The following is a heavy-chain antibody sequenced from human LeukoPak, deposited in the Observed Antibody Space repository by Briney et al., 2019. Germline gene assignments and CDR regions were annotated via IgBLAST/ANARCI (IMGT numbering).Heavy chain of an antibody. J-gene: IGHJ2*01. CDR2: IWYGGSNK. CDR3: AKDGDTAPGYFDL. D-gene: IGHD5-18*01. V-gene: IGHV3-30*02. Sequence: PGGSLRLSCAASGFTFSSYGMHWVRQAPGKGLEWVAVIWYGGSNKYYADSVKGRFTISRDNSKNTLYLQMNSLRAEDTAVYYCAKDGDTAPGYFDLWGRGTLVTVSS. CDR1: GFTFSSYG.